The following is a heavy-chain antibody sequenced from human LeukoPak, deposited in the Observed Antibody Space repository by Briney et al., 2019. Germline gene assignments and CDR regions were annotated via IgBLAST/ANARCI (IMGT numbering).Heavy chain of an antibody. CDR3: AKGALLRFLGYFDY. Sequence: GGSLRLSCAASRVTFSSYAMSWVRQAPGKGLEWVSAISGSGGSTYYAGSVKGRFTISRDNSKNTLYLQMNSLRAGDTAVYYCAKGALLRFLGYFDYWGQGTLVTVSS. CDR1: RVTFSSYA. J-gene: IGHJ4*02. V-gene: IGHV3-23*01. D-gene: IGHD3-3*01. CDR2: ISGSGGST.